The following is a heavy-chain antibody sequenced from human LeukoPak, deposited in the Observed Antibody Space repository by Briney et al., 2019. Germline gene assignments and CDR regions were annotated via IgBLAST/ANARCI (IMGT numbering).Heavy chain of an antibody. Sequence: SETLSLTCAVSGYSISSGYYWGWIRQPPGKGLEWIGSIYHSGSTYYNPSLKSRVTISVDTSKNQFSLKLSSVTAADTAVYYCARVKGDYYGSGSYNLDYWGQGTLVTVSS. CDR3: ARVKGDYYGSGSYNLDY. D-gene: IGHD3-10*01. CDR2: IYHSGST. CDR1: GYSISSGYY. V-gene: IGHV4-38-2*01. J-gene: IGHJ4*02.